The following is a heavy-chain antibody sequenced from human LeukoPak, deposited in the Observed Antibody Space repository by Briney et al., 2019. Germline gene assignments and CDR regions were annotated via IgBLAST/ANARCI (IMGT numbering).Heavy chain of an antibody. D-gene: IGHD3-10*01. CDR3: ASASITLPDY. V-gene: IGHV3-21*01. CDR1: GFTFSSYS. CDR2: ISSSSSYI. J-gene: IGHJ4*02. Sequence: GGSLRLSCAASGFTFSSYSMNWVRQAPGKGLEWVSSISSSSSYIYYADSVKGRFTISRDNSKNTLYLQMNSLRAEDTAVYYCASASITLPDYWGQGTLVTVSS.